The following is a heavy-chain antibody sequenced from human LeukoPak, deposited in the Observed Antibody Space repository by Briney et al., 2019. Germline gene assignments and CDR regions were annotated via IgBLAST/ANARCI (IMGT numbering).Heavy chain of an antibody. J-gene: IGHJ4*02. CDR3: AKGGGATVPFDN. CDR1: GFTFSSYA. D-gene: IGHD4-11*01. CDR2: ISVSGGST. V-gene: IGHV3-23*01. Sequence: GGSLRLSCAASGFTFSSYALSWVRQAPGKGLEWVSVISVSGGSTYYADSVKGRFTISRDNSRNTLYLQMNSLRVEDTAVYYCAKGGGATVPFDNWGQGTLVTVSS.